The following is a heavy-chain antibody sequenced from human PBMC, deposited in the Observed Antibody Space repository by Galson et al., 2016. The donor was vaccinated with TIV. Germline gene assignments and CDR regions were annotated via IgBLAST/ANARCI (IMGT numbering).Heavy chain of an antibody. CDR3: ARITVGGIWNAIDI. D-gene: IGHD3-3*01. CDR1: GFTFDDYG. CDR2: INWNGAAT. V-gene: IGHV3-20*04. Sequence: SLRLSCAASGFTFDDYGMSWVRQVPGKGLEWVSDINWNGAATGYADSVQGRFTISREHAKKSVHLQMNSLRVEDTAFYYCARITVGGIWNAIDIWGQGTMVSVSP. J-gene: IGHJ3*02.